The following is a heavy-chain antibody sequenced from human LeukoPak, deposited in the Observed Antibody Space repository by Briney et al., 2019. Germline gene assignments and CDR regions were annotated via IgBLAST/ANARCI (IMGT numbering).Heavy chain of an antibody. V-gene: IGHV3-11*04. D-gene: IGHD4-11*01. J-gene: IGHJ4*02. CDR1: GFTFSDYY. CDR2: ISSSGSTI. CDR3: VRSAFLTTEFYFDY. Sequence: PGGSLRLSCAASGFTFSDYYMSWIRQAPGKGLEWVSYISSSGSTIYYADSVKGRFTISRDNAKNTLYLQMNSLRAEDTAVYYCVRSAFLTTEFYFDYWGQGTLVTVSS.